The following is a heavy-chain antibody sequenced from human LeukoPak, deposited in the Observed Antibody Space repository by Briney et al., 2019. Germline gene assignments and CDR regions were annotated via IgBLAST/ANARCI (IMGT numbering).Heavy chain of an antibody. Sequence: TSETLSLTCTVSGGSISNSSFYWGWIRQPPGKGLECIASISYPGSTFYNPSLRSRVTISVDTSKNQFSLRLSSVTAADTAVYYCTRENRPFCPFAFWGQGVMVTVSS. V-gene: IGHV4-39*02. D-gene: IGHD2/OR15-2a*01. CDR2: ISYPGST. J-gene: IGHJ4*02. CDR1: GGSISNSSFY. CDR3: TRENRPFCPFAF.